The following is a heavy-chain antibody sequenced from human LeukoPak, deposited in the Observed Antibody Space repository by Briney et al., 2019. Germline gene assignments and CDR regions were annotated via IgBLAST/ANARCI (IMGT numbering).Heavy chain of an antibody. CDR2: IISVLMIT. J-gene: IGHJ6*02. Sequence: SSVKVSCKTSRGTFSSSPITCLRQAPGQALEWMGMIISVLMITRYAHKFQGRVSLFADTSTSTVSMELCTLRPEETGVYYCARDQGLTAPPPYGWDVWGQGNTVIVSS. CDR1: RGTFSSSP. D-gene: IGHD3-16*01. CDR3: ARDQGLTAPPPYGWDV. V-gene: IGHV1-69*04.